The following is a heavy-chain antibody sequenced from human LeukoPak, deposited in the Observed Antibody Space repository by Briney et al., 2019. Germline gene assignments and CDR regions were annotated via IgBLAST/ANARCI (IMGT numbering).Heavy chain of an antibody. CDR3: ARASVHEFSQSPYFDY. D-gene: IGHD1-1*01. J-gene: IGHJ4*02. CDR1: GGSISSYY. Sequence: KPSETLSLTCTVYGGSISSYYWSWLRQPAGKGLEWIGRIYTSGSTNYNPSLKSRVTMSVDTSKNQFSLKLSSVTAADTAVYYCARASVHEFSQSPYFDYWGQGTLVTVSS. CDR2: IYTSGST. V-gene: IGHV4-59*10.